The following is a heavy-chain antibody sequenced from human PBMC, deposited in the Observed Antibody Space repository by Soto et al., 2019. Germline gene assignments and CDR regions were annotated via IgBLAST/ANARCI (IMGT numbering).Heavy chain of an antibody. V-gene: IGHV1-69*13. J-gene: IGHJ5*02. D-gene: IGHD3-10*01. CDR1: GGTFSSYA. Sequence: ASVKVSCKASGGTFSSYAISWVRQAPGQGLEWMGGIIPIFGTANYAQKFQGRVTITADESTSTAYMELSSLRSEDTAVYYCAALPYGSGSYTSYGWFDPWGQGTLVTVSS. CDR2: IIPIFGTA. CDR3: AALPYGSGSYTSYGWFDP.